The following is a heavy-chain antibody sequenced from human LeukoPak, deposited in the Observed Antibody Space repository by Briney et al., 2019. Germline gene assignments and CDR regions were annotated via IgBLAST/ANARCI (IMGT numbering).Heavy chain of an antibody. V-gene: IGHV3-30*01. CDR1: GFSFSTYA. J-gene: IGHJ4*02. D-gene: IGHD3-22*01. CDR3: ARAPYYDSSGYYDY. CDR2: ISYDGSNK. Sequence: GGSLRLSCAASGFSFSTYAVHWVRQAPGKGLDWVAVISYDGSNKNYADSVKGRFTISRDNSKNTLYLQMNSLRAEDTAVYYCARAPYYDSSGYYDYWGQGTLVTVSS.